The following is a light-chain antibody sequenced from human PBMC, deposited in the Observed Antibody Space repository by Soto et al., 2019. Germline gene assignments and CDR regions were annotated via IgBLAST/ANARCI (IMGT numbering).Light chain of an antibody. Sequence: DIVMPQSPVTLSVSPGERATVSCRASESVGSALAWYQQKPGQAPRLLIYGAYTRATGVSARFSGSGSGTEFTLTISGLQSEDLAVYHCQQYINWPRTFGQGTKVEI. CDR2: GAY. V-gene: IGKV3-15*01. CDR3: QQYINWPRT. CDR1: ESVGSA. J-gene: IGKJ1*01.